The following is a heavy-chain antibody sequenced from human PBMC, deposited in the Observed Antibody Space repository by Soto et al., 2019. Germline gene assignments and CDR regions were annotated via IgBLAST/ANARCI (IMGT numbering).Heavy chain of an antibody. D-gene: IGHD1-26*01. CDR2: IYWDDDK. V-gene: IGHV2-5*02. CDR3: ARHGRGVGARPLDY. Sequence: SGPTLVNPTQTLTLTCTFSGFSFRSSGVSVGWIRQPPGKALEWLALIYWDDDKRYSTSLKSRLTISKDTSKSQVVLTMTNMDPVDTATYYCARHGRGVGARPLDYWGQGTLVTVSS. CDR1: GFSFRSSGVS. J-gene: IGHJ4*02.